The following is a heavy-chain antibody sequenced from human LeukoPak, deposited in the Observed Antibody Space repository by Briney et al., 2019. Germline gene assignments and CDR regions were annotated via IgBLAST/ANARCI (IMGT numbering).Heavy chain of an antibody. CDR2: MSYDVSHE. Sequence: GGSLRLSCAASGFSFSSYGVHWVRQAPGTGLEWVGLMSYDVSHEYYADSVKGRFTISRDNSKNSLYLQMNSLRPEDTAVYYCAKYPLSFTSGWTTYFDFWGQGTLVSVSS. D-gene: IGHD6-19*01. J-gene: IGHJ4*02. V-gene: IGHV3-30*18. CDR1: GFSFSSYG. CDR3: AKYPLSFTSGWTTYFDF.